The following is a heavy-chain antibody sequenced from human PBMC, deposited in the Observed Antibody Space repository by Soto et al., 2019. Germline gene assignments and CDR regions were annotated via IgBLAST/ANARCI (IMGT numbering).Heavy chain of an antibody. D-gene: IGHD2-21*02. CDR3: ARKVVTYYDN. V-gene: IGHV1-46*01. CDR2: INPAGGTT. CDR1: GYSFTSTY. Sequence: QVQLVQSGAEVKKPGASVRISCRASGYSFTSTYVHWVRQAPGQGPEWMGIINPAGGTTYYAQKFXXRPTITSDTSTDTVFMDLNDLTSEDTAVYFCARKVVTYYDNWGQGTLLTVSS. J-gene: IGHJ4*02.